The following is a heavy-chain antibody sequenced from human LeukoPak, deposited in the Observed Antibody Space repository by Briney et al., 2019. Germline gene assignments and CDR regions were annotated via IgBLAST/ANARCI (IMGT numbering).Heavy chain of an antibody. D-gene: IGHD5-24*01. V-gene: IGHV4-61*01. CDR1: RGSISGSIRSYY. J-gene: IGHJ6*02. CDR2: ISSSGSV. Sequence: PSETLSLTCTVSRGSISGSIRSYYWSWLRQPPGKGLEWIGYISSSGSVNDNPSLRSRVTISVDTSKSQFSLKLSSVTAADTAVYYCARGTLTLPMATRASNRSPHYGMDVWGQGTTVTVSS. CDR3: ARGTLTLPMATRASNRSPHYGMDV.